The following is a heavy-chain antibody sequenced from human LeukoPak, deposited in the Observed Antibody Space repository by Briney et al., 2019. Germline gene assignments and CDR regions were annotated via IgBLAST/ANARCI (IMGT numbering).Heavy chain of an antibody. D-gene: IGHD4-17*01. CDR3: ARGKYGDYYFDY. CDR1: GGSFSGYY. J-gene: IGHJ4*02. Sequence: SETLSLTCAVYGGSFSGYYWGWIRQPPGKGLEWIGEINHSGSTNYNPSLKSRVTISVDTSKNQFSLKLSSVTGADTAVYYCARGKYGDYYFDYWGQGTLVTVSS. CDR2: INHSGST. V-gene: IGHV4-34*01.